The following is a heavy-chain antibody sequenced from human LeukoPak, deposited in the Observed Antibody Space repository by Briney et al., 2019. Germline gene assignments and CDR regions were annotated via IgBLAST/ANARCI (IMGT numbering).Heavy chain of an antibody. D-gene: IGHD2-15*01. CDR1: GFTFSSYA. Sequence: PGGSLRLSCAASGFTFSSYAMTWVRQAPGKGLEWVSSISNGGGSTYYADSVRGRFTISRDNSKNTVYLQMNSLRGEDTAVYYCAKAVAQGGRRFDYWGHGTLVSVSS. V-gene: IGHV3-23*01. CDR3: AKAVAQGGRRFDY. CDR2: ISNGGGST. J-gene: IGHJ4*01.